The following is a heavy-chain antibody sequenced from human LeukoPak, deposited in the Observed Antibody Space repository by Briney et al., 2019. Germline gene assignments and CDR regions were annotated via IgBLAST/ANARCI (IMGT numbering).Heavy chain of an antibody. Sequence: SQTLSLTCAISGDSVSSNSAAWNWIRQSPSRGLEWLGRTYYRSKWYNDYAVSVKSRITINPDTSKNQFSLQLNSVTPEDTAVYYCARALAWVHNIVVVPAAIGGAWFDPWGQGTLVTVSS. CDR3: ARALAWVHNIVVVPAAIGGAWFDP. V-gene: IGHV6-1*01. D-gene: IGHD2-2*01. J-gene: IGHJ5*02. CDR2: TYYRSKWYN. CDR1: GDSVSSNSAA.